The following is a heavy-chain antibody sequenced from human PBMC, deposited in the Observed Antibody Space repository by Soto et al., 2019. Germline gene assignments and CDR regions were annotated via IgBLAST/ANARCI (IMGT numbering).Heavy chain of an antibody. CDR1: GYTITAYP. V-gene: IGHV1-3*01. Sequence: QVQLVQSGAEVKKPGASVKVSCKASGYTITAYPIHWVRQAPGQRLEWMGWINVANGDTGYSQKFQGRVTVTRDTSASTVYMELSSLTSEDTAVYYCARKDYYGAGVYYFDLWGQGTLVTVSS. CDR2: INVANGDT. CDR3: ARKDYYGAGVYYFDL. J-gene: IGHJ4*02. D-gene: IGHD3-10*01.